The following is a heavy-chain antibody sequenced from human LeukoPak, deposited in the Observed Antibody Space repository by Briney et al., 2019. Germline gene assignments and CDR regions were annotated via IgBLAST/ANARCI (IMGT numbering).Heavy chain of an antibody. Sequence: KSSETLSLTCTVSGYSISSGYYWGWIRQPPGKGLEWIGEINHSGSTNYNPSLKSRVTISVDTSKNQFSLKLSSVTAADTAVYYCARGPGGVPLWGRGTLVTVSS. V-gene: IGHV4-38-2*02. CDR2: INHSGST. CDR3: ARGPGGVPL. J-gene: IGHJ2*01. CDR1: GYSISSGYY. D-gene: IGHD1-26*01.